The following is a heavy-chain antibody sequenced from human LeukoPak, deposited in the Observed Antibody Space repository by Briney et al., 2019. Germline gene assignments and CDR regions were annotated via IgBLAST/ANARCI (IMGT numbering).Heavy chain of an antibody. D-gene: IGHD5-18*01. V-gene: IGHV4-39*01. CDR3: ARRAEDTAMVPFVSYYYYMDV. Sequence: SETLSLTCTVSGGSISSSSYYWGWIRQPPGKGLEWSGSIYYSGSTYYNPSLKSRVTISVDTSKNQFSLKLSSVTAADTAVYYCARRAEDTAMVPFVSYYYYMDVWGKGTTVTVSS. CDR2: IYYSGST. CDR1: GGSISSSSYY. J-gene: IGHJ6*03.